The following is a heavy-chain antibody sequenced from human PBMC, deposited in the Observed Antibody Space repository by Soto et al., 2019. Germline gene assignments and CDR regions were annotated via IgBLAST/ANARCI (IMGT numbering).Heavy chain of an antibody. V-gene: IGHV1-69*01. CDR2: IIPMFGTT. Sequence: QVHLVQSGAEVKKPGSSVKVSCKASGGNFSSFAISWVRRAPGQGLDYMGGIIPMFGTTNYAQKFRGRVTFIADESTSTVYLELSSLRFDDTAVYYCARASGRGWYNWFDPWGQGTLVTVSS. CDR3: ARASGRGWYNWFDP. J-gene: IGHJ5*02. CDR1: GGNFSSFA. D-gene: IGHD6-19*01.